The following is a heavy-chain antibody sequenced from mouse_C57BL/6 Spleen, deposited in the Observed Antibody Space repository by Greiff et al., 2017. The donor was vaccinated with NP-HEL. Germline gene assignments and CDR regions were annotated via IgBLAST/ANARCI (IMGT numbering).Heavy chain of an antibody. D-gene: IGHD1-1*01. Sequence: EVQRVESGGGLVQSGRSLRLSCATSGFTFSDFYMEWVRQAPGKGLEWIAASRNKANDYTTEYSASVKGRFIVSRDTSQSILYLQMNALRAEDTAIYYCARDGGYYGYYAMDYWGQGTSVTVSS. CDR1: GFTFSDFY. CDR2: SRNKANDYTT. CDR3: ARDGGYYGYYAMDY. V-gene: IGHV7-1*01. J-gene: IGHJ4*01.